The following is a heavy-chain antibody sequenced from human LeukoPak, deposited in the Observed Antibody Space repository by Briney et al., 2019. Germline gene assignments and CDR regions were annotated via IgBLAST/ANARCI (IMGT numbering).Heavy chain of an antibody. Sequence: PGGSLRLSCAASGFTFSSYAMRWVRQAPGKGLEWVSAISGSGGSTYYADSVKGRFTISRDNSKNTLYLQMNSLRAEDTAVYYCAKVGDSSGYYFDYWGQGTLVTVSS. V-gene: IGHV3-23*01. CDR1: GFTFSSYA. CDR2: ISGSGGST. D-gene: IGHD3-22*01. J-gene: IGHJ4*02. CDR3: AKVGDSSGYYFDY.